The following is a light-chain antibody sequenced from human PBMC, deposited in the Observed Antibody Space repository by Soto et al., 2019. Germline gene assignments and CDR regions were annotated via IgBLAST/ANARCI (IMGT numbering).Light chain of an antibody. CDR1: QHIDRW. J-gene: IGKJ3*01. Sequence: DIQLSQSPSSVSASVGDRVTITCRAHQHIDRWLAWFQQKPGKAPELLIYGASILESWVPSRFNGSRSGTDFTLTIRGLQPEDFATYYCHQAHTFPYTFGPGTKVDMK. CDR3: HQAHTFPYT. CDR2: GAS. V-gene: IGKV1-12*01.